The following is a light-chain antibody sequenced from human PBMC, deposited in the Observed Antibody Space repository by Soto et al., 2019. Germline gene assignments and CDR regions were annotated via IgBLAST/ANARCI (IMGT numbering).Light chain of an antibody. J-gene: IGKJ4*01. Sequence: DIQMTQSPSSLSASVGARVTITCRASQSISSYLNWYQQKPGKAPKLLIYAASSLQSGDPPRCSGSGYCRDFTRTISSLHPKDFGTYYCQQSYSTPLTFGLGPKVEIK. CDR2: AAS. CDR3: QQSYSTPLT. V-gene: IGKV1-39*01. CDR1: QSISSY.